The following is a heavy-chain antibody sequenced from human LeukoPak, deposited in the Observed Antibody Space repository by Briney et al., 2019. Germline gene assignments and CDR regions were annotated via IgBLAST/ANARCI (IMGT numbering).Heavy chain of an antibody. CDR2: IYYSGSA. D-gene: IGHD3-22*01. J-gene: IGHJ5*02. V-gene: IGHV4-30-4*01. CDR1: GGSISSGDYY. CDR3: ARAIRGRMIVVPVDTRFDP. Sequence: SETLSLACTVSGGSISSGDYYWSWIRQPPGKGLEWIGYIYYSGSASYNPSLKSRVTISVDTSKNQFSLKLSSVTAADTAVYYCARAIRGRMIVVPVDTRFDPWGQGTLVTVSS.